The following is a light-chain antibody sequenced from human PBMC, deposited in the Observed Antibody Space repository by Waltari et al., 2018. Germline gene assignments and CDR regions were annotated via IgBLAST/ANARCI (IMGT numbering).Light chain of an antibody. V-gene: IGKV1-9*01. J-gene: IGKJ4*01. Sequence: TCQASQGISGNLAWYQQKPGKAPKLLIYTASTLQSGVPSRFSGSGSGPDFTLTISSLQPEDFGTYFCQQLNSYPLTFGGGTKVEIK. CDR1: QGISGN. CDR3: QQLNSYPLT. CDR2: TAS.